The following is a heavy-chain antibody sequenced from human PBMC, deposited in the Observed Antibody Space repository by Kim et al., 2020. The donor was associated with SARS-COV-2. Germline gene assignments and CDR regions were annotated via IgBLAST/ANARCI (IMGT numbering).Heavy chain of an antibody. V-gene: IGHV4-39*01. CDR3: ARSRNRLFPLEY. J-gene: IGHJ4*02. D-gene: IGHD3-22*01. CDR1: GGSISSNSYY. CDR2: IYYSGST. Sequence: SETLSLTCTVSGGSISSNSYYWGWIRQPPGKGLEWIGSIYYSGSTYYNPSLKSRVTISVDTSKNQFSLKLSSVTAADTAVYYCARSRNRLFPLEYWGQGTLVTVSS.